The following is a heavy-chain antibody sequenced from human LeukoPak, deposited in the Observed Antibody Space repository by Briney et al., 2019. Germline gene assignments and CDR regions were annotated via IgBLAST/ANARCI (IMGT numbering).Heavy chain of an antibody. CDR1: GYTLTSYA. CDR2: INAGNGNT. V-gene: IGHV1-3*03. D-gene: IGHD6-6*01. CDR3: AREAARPGVYYYYYYMDV. J-gene: IGHJ6*03. Sequence: EASVKVSCKASGYTLTSYAMHWVRQAPGQRLEWMGWINAGNGNTKYSQEFQGRVTITRDTSASTAYMELSSLRSEDMAVYYCAREAARPGVYYYYYYMDVWGKGTTVTVSS.